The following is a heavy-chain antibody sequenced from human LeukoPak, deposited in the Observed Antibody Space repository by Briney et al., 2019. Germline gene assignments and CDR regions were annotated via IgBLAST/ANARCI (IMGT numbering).Heavy chain of an antibody. J-gene: IGHJ4*02. V-gene: IGHV1-8*01. Sequence: ASVKVSCKASGYTFTSYDISWARQAPGQGLEWMAWMNPNNANTGYGQKFQGRVTLTKNIAINTAYMELSSLRPEDTAVYYCATRTVDSGSYGYWGQGTLVTVSS. D-gene: IGHD1-26*01. CDR1: GYTFTSYD. CDR2: MNPNNANT. CDR3: ATRTVDSGSYGY.